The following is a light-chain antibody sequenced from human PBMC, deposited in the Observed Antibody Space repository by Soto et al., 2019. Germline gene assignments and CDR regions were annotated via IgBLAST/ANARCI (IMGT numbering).Light chain of an antibody. J-gene: IGKJ1*01. CDR3: HQYYSSPWT. CDR1: QTILYSSNNKNY. CDR2: WAS. Sequence: DVVMTQSPDSLAVSLGERATINCKSSQTILYSSNNKNYLAWYQQKPGQPPKLLFSWASTRESGVPDRFSGSGSGTDFTLTISSLQAEDVADYYCHQYYSSPWTFGQGTKVEIK. V-gene: IGKV4-1*01.